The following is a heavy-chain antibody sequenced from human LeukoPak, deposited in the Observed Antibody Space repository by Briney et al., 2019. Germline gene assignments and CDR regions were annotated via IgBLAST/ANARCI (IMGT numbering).Heavy chain of an antibody. J-gene: IGHJ4*02. Sequence: GGSLRLSCAASGFTFSDYYMSWVRQAPGKGLEWVSGISGRGDNTYYADSVKGRFTISRDNSKNTLRLQMNSLRDEDTAVYYCAKRVQGNTGPFHCWGQGTLASVSS. D-gene: IGHD4-23*01. V-gene: IGHV3-23*01. CDR3: AKRVQGNTGPFHC. CDR1: GFTFSDYY. CDR2: ISGRGDNT.